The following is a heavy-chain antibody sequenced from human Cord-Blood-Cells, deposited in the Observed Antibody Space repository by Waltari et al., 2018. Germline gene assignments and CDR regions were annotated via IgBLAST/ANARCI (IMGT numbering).Heavy chain of an antibody. D-gene: IGHD3-3*01. Sequence: QLQLQESGPGLVKPSETLSLTCTVSGGSISSSSYYWGWVRQPPGKGLEWIGSIYYSGSTYYNPSLKSRVTISVDTSKNQFSLKLSFVTAADTAVYYCARRTNYWYFDLWGRGTLVTVSS. V-gene: IGHV4-39*01. CDR2: IYYSGST. J-gene: IGHJ2*01. CDR3: ARRTNYWYFDL. CDR1: GGSISSSSYY.